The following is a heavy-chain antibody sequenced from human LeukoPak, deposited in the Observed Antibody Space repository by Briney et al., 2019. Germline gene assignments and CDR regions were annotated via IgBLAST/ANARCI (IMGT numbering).Heavy chain of an antibody. CDR1: GFTFSSYS. J-gene: IGHJ5*02. D-gene: IGHD6-13*01. CDR3: AREGIAAEFYRFDP. V-gene: IGHV3-21*01. Sequence: PGGSLRLSCADSGFTFSSYSMHWVRQAPGEGLQWVSSISDDSNYIFYADSVKGRFTISRDNAKNSLYLQMNSLSAEDTAVYYCAREGIAAEFYRFDPWGQGTLVTVSS. CDR2: ISDDSNYI.